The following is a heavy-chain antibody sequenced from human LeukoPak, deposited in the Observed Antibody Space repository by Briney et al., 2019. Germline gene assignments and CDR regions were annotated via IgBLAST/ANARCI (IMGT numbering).Heavy chain of an antibody. J-gene: IGHJ4*02. CDR3: AKAKIAAAIPYFDY. D-gene: IGHD6-13*01. V-gene: IGHV3-30-3*01. Sequence: GGSLTLSCAASGFIFSNYVMHWVRQAPGKGLEWVAVISYDGSNKSYADSVKGRFTISRDNSKSTLYLQMNSLRHEDTAVYYCAKAKIAAAIPYFDYWGQGTLVTVSS. CDR2: ISYDGSNK. CDR1: GFIFSNYV.